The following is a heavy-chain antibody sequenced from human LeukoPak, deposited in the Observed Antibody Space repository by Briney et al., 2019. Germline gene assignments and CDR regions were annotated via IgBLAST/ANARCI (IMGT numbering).Heavy chain of an antibody. D-gene: IGHD6-19*01. CDR1: GFTFSSQN. CDR2: ISTSGDST. V-gene: IGHV3-21*01. Sequence: KPGGSLRLSCAASGFTFSSQNMNWARQAPGKGLGWVAYISTSGDSTKYADSVEGRFTISRDNVENTLYLLMNSLRVDDTAVYYFEKNGWLDYWGQGIVVTVSS. CDR3: EKNGWLDY. J-gene: IGHJ4*02.